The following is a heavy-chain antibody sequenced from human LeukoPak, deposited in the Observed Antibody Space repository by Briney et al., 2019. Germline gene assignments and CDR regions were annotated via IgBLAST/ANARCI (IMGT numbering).Heavy chain of an antibody. CDR2: ISGSGGST. D-gene: IGHD2-8*01. Sequence: GGSLRLSCAASGFTFSSYAVSWVRQAPGKGLEWVSSISGSGGSTYSADSVKGRFTISKDNSKNTLYLQMNSLRAEDTALYYCAKDRSCTNDICHGDFDYWGQGTLVTVSS. CDR3: AKDRSCTNDICHGDFDY. V-gene: IGHV3-23*01. CDR1: GFTFSSYA. J-gene: IGHJ4*02.